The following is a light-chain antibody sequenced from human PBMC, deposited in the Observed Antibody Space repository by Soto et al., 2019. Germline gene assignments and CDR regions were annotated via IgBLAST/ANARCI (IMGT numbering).Light chain of an antibody. Sequence: EIVLTQSPATLSSFPGDRVTLSCRASQYINTRLAWYQHRPGQAPRLLIYQTSIRAAGIPARFSASGTGTDFTLTISDVQPEDFAVHYCHQRQSWPRTFGQGTKVDIK. CDR2: QTS. CDR3: HQRQSWPRT. V-gene: IGKV3-11*01. J-gene: IGKJ1*01. CDR1: QYINTR.